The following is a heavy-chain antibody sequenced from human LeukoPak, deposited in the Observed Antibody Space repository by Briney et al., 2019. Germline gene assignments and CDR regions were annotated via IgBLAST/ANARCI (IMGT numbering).Heavy chain of an antibody. CDR2: ISSSGSPI. J-gene: IGHJ4*02. Sequence: PGGSLRLSCAASGFTFSDYYMNWVRQAPGKGLEWVSYISSSGSPIYYADSVKGRFTTSRDNAKNSLYLQVNSLSAEDTAVYYCARVEAGGNAAFGYWGQGTLVTVSS. V-gene: IGHV3-11*04. CDR3: ARVEAGGNAAFGY. CDR1: GFTFSDYY. D-gene: IGHD4-23*01.